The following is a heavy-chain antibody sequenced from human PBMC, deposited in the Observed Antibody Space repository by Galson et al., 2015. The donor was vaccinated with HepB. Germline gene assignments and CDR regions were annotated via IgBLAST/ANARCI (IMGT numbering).Heavy chain of an antibody. CDR1: GYTLTDLS. CDR3: ATDGPHGCEYFQH. CDR2: FDPEDGET. V-gene: IGHV1-24*01. J-gene: IGHJ1*01. Sequence: SVKVSCKVSGYTLTDLSMHWVRQAPGKGLEWMGGFDPEDGETIYAQKFQGRVTMTEDTSTDTAYMELSSLRSEDTAVYYCATDGPHGCEYFQHWGQGTLVTVSS.